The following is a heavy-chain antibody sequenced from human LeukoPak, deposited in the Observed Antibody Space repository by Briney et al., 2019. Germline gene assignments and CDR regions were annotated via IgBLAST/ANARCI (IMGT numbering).Heavy chain of an antibody. CDR1: GFTFRSYA. J-gene: IGHJ4*02. CDR2: ISGSGGST. V-gene: IGHV3-23*01. Sequence: GGSLRLSCAASGFTFRSYAMSWVRQAPGKGLEWVSSISGSGGSTYYADSVKGRFTISRDNSKNTLYLQMNSLRAEDTAVYYCAKDLAVADDYWGQGTLVTVSS. D-gene: IGHD6-19*01. CDR3: AKDLAVADDY.